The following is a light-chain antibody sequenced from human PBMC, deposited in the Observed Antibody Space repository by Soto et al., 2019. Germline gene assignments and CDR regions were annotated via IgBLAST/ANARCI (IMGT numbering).Light chain of an antibody. CDR1: QSVSSTY. V-gene: IGKV3-20*01. CDR3: QQYGTSPT. CDR2: GAS. Sequence: EIVLTQSPGTLPLSPGERATLSCRASQSVSSTYLDLYQQKPGQAPRLLIYGASSSTTGIPDRFSGSWSWKDVTFTLSSLDAEHFVVYYCQQYGTSPTFGQGTKVEVK. J-gene: IGKJ1*01.